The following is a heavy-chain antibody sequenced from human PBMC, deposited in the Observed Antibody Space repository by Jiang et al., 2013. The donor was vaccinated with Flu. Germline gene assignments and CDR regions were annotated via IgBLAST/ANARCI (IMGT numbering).Heavy chain of an antibody. Sequence: QLVESGAEVKKPGSSVKVSCKASGYTFTSYGISWVRQAPGQGLEWMGWISAYNGNTNYAQKLQGRVTMTTDTSTSTAYMELRSLRSDDTAVYYCARDSRIAAAGTHGMDVWGQGTTVTVSS. CDR3: ARDSRIAAAGTHGMDV. CDR1: GYTFTSYG. D-gene: IGHD6-13*01. J-gene: IGHJ6*02. V-gene: IGHV1-18*01. CDR2: ISAYNGNT.